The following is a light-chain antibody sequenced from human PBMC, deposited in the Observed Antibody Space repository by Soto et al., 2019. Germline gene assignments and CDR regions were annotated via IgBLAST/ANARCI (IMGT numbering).Light chain of an antibody. V-gene: IGLV2-14*01. CDR3: SSFSSTTATTVV. CDR2: EVS. Sequence: QSVLTQPASVSGSPGQSITISCTGTNSDVGTYKYVSWYQQHPGKAPKLIIYEVSNRPSGVPNRFSASKSGNTASLTISGLQAEDEADYFCSSFSSTTATTVVFGGGTKVTVL. J-gene: IGLJ2*01. CDR1: NSDVGTYKY.